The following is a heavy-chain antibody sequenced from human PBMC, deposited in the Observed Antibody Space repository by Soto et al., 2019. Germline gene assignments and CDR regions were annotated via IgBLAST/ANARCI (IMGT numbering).Heavy chain of an antibody. CDR2: ISAYNGNT. Sequence: XSVKVSCTAAVYTFTSYGISWLRHAPGQGLEWMGWISAYNGNTNYAQKLQGRVTMTTDTSTSTAYMELRSLRSDDTAVYYCARVDVVVPAAPVDYWGQGTLVTVSS. V-gene: IGHV1-18*04. CDR3: ARVDVVVPAAPVDY. CDR1: VYTFTSYG. J-gene: IGHJ4*02. D-gene: IGHD2-2*01.